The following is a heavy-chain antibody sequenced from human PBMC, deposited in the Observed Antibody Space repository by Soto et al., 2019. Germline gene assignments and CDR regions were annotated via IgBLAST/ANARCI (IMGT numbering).Heavy chain of an antibody. CDR1: GFTFSSYA. J-gene: IGHJ6*02. CDR2: ISGSGGST. CDR3: AKELSPTWGYCTNGVCYAVPDYYYGMDV. V-gene: IGHV3-23*01. Sequence: EVQLLESGGGLVQPGGSLRLSCAASGFTFSSYAMSWVRQAPGKGLEWVSAISGSGGSTYYADSVKGRFTISRDNSKNTLYLQMNSLRAEDTAVYYCAKELSPTWGYCTNGVCYAVPDYYYGMDVWGQGTTVTVSS. D-gene: IGHD2-8*01.